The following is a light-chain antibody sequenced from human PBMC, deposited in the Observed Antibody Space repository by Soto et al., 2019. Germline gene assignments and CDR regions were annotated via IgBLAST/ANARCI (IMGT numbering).Light chain of an antibody. J-gene: IGLJ3*02. CDR2: YNS. V-gene: IGLV3-21*04. CDR1: NIASEN. Sequence: SYELTQPPSVSVAPGKTARITCDNIASENVHWYQQRPGQAPILIMFYNSERPSGIPERLSGSNSGGTATLTINRVAAGEEADYYCQVWDSRNDHWVFGGGTKLTVL. CDR3: QVWDSRNDHWV.